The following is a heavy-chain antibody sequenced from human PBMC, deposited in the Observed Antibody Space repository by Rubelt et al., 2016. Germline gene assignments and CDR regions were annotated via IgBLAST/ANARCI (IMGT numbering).Heavy chain of an antibody. V-gene: IGHV4-34*01. CDR3: ARGQPGGGRFDF. CDR2: INHSGST. Sequence: QVQLQQWGAGLLKPSETLSLTCAVYGGSFSGYYWSWIRQPPGKGLEWIGEINHSGSTNYNPFLKSRVTISVDTSKNQFSLKLSSVTAADTAVYYCARGQPGGGRFDFWSQGTLVTVSS. J-gene: IGHJ4*02. D-gene: IGHD3-16*01. CDR1: GGSFSGYY.